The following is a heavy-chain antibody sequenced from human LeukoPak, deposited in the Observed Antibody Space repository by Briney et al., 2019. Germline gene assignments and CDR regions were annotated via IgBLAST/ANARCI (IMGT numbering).Heavy chain of an antibody. D-gene: IGHD6-19*01. Sequence: SETLSLTCIVPGGSISSYNWSWIRPPPRKGLEWIGYTYYSGSTNYNPHPKSRVTISVDTANNQVSLRVSDVTAADTSVDYCAMRAVAGTLLDYWGHGALVTVSS. J-gene: IGHJ4*01. CDR3: AMRAVAGTLLDY. CDR2: TYYSGST. V-gene: IGHV4-59*01. CDR1: GGSISSYN.